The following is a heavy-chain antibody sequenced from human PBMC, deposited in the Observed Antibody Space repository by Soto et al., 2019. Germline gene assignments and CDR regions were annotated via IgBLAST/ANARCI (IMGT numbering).Heavy chain of an antibody. D-gene: IGHD6-19*01. V-gene: IGHV3-30*18. Sequence: QVQLVESGGGVVQPGRSLRLSCAASGFTFSSYGMHWVRQAPGKGLEWVAVISYDGSNKYYADSVKGRFTISRDNSKNTLYLQMNSLRAEDTAVYYCAKDQGQWLVLLFDYWGQGTLVTVSS. J-gene: IGHJ4*02. CDR2: ISYDGSNK. CDR3: AKDQGQWLVLLFDY. CDR1: GFTFSSYG.